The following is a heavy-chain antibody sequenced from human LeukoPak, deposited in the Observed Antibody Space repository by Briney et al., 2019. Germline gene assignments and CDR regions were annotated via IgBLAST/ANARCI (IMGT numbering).Heavy chain of an antibody. Sequence: GGSLRLSCAASGFTFSSYSMNWVRQAPGKGLEWVSSISGSGGSTYYADSVKGRFTISRDNAKNSLYLQMNSLRAEDTAVYYCARSSSFFDYWGQGTLVTVSS. CDR2: ISGSGGST. CDR3: ARSSSFFDY. J-gene: IGHJ4*02. D-gene: IGHD6-6*01. V-gene: IGHV3-21*01. CDR1: GFTFSSYS.